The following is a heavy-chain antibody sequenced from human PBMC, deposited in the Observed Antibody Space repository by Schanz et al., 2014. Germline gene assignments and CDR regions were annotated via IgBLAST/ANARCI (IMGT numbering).Heavy chain of an antibody. V-gene: IGHV3-48*01. CDR1: GFTFSIYA. Sequence: EVQLVQSGGGLVQPGGSLRLSCSASGFTFSIYAMHWVRQAPGKGLEWVSYVSRSTPDIYYADSVKGRFTMSRDNAKNSVFLQMNSLRVEDTAVYYCAASSGWHPSTDYWGQGTLVTVSS. CDR3: AASSGWHPSTDY. J-gene: IGHJ4*02. D-gene: IGHD6-19*01. CDR2: VSRSTPDI.